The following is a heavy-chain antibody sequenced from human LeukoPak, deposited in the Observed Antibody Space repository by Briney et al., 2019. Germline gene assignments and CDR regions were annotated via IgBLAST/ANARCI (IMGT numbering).Heavy chain of an antibody. CDR3: ARGTGPLGGSYF. CDR2: IYSGGST. D-gene: IGHD1-26*01. CDR1: GFTFSRYA. V-gene: IGHV3-53*01. Sequence: PGGSLRLSCAASGFTFSRYAMSWVRQATGKGLEWVSVIYSGGSTYYADSVKGRFTISRDNSKNTLYLQMNSLRAEDTAVYYCARGTGPLGGSYFWGQGTLVTVSS. J-gene: IGHJ4*02.